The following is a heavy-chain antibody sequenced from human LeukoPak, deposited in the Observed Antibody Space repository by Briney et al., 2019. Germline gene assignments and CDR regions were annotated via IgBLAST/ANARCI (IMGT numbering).Heavy chain of an antibody. D-gene: IGHD6-13*01. CDR3: ARLGSSWSFDY. J-gene: IGHJ4*02. Sequence: GGSLRLSCAASGFSFSNYGMHWVRQAPGKGLEWVAVISFDGSNKYYEDSVKGRFTISRDNSRNTLYLQMNSLRVEDTAVYYCARLGSSWSFDYWGQGTLVTVSS. CDR1: GFSFSNYG. V-gene: IGHV3-30*03. CDR2: ISFDGSNK.